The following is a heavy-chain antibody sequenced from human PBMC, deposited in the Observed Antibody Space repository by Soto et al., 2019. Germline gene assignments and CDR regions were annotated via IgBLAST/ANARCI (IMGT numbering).Heavy chain of an antibody. V-gene: IGHV3-9*01. CDR1: GFTFGDYA. CDR2: ISWNSGSI. Sequence: EVQLVESGGGLVQPGRSLRLSCAASGFTFGDYAMHWVRQAPGKGLEWVSGISWNSGSIGYADSVKGRFTISRDNAKSSLYLQMNSLRAEDTALYYCAKGHGSGYSPPAEYFQHWGQGTLVTVSS. J-gene: IGHJ1*01. CDR3: AKGHGSGYSPPAEYFQH. D-gene: IGHD3-3*01.